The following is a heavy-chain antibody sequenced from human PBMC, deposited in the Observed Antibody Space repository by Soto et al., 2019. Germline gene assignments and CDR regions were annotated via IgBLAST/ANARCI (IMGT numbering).Heavy chain of an antibody. Sequence: SGPTLVKPTQTLTLTCTFSGFSVSTSGVGVGWIRQPPGKALEWLALIYWDDDKRYSPSLKSRLTITKDTSKNQVVLTMTNMDPVDTATYYCAHIEFYYGSGSYPYFDYWGQGTLVTVSS. CDR3: AHIEFYYGSGSYPYFDY. J-gene: IGHJ4*02. D-gene: IGHD3-10*01. CDR2: IYWDDDK. CDR1: GFSVSTSGVG. V-gene: IGHV2-5*02.